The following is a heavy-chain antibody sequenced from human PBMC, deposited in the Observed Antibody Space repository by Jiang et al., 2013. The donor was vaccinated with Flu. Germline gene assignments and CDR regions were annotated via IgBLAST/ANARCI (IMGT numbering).Heavy chain of an antibody. CDR3: ARLHRYNYYYYYGMDV. J-gene: IGHJ6*02. V-gene: IGHV4-59*08. CDR2: IYYSGST. D-gene: IGHD1-1*01. Sequence: KGLEWIGYIYYSGSTNYNPSLKSRVTISVDTSKNQFSLKLSSVTAADTAVYYCARLHRYNYYYYYGMDVWGQGTTVTVSS.